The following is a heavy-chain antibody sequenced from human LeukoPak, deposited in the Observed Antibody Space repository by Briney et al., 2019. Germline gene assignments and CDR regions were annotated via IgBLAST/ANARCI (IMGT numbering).Heavy chain of an antibody. V-gene: IGHV3-21*01. CDR1: GFTFSSYS. CDR3: ARDQGYSSSWYSYWYFDL. D-gene: IGHD6-13*01. J-gene: IGHJ2*01. Sequence: GGSLRLSCAASGFTFSSYSMNWVRQAPGKGLEWVSSISSSSSYIYYADSVKGRFTISRDNAKNTLYLQMNSLRAEDTAVYYCARDQGYSSSWYSYWYFDLWGRGTLVAGSS. CDR2: ISSSSSYI.